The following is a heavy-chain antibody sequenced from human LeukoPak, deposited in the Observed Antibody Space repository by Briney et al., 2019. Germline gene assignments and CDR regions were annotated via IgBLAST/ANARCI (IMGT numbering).Heavy chain of an antibody. V-gene: IGHV4-31*03. J-gene: IGHJ4*02. CDR2: IHPGGSI. Sequence: PSETLFRTCTVSGGFISGSGHYWTWTRQHPGEGLEWLGFIHPGGSIYYNPSLCGRLIISADTSKNQMSLKLSSVTAADTAVYYCSTGGDTAKGGDSWGQGTPV. CDR1: GGFISGSGHY. D-gene: IGHD5-18*01. CDR3: STGGDTAKGGDS.